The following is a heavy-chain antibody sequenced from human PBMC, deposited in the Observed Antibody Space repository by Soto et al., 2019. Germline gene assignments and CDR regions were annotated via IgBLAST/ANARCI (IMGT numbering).Heavy chain of an antibody. CDR2: IYPEDSET. D-gene: IGHD6-13*01. Sequence: IQIGESLKISCKGSGYSFTNYWIGWVRQLPGKDLEWIGIIYPEDSETRYSPSFQGLVTISVDRSISTAYLQWNSLQASDTATYYCTRLQAAAGDNVLTFDYLGHGTLVT. CDR1: GYSFTNYW. V-gene: IGHV5-51*01. CDR3: TRLQAAAGDNVLTFDY. J-gene: IGHJ4*01.